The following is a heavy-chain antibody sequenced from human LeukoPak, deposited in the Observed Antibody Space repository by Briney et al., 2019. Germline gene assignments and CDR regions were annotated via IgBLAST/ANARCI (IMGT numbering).Heavy chain of an antibody. Sequence: VNWVRQAPGKGLEWVSAITATSRHIYYADSVKGRFTISRDNAKNSLYLQMNSLRAEDTAVYYCARDGLNYYGSGSQSPMDYWGQGTLVTVSS. CDR2: ITATSRHI. V-gene: IGHV3-21*01. J-gene: IGHJ4*02. D-gene: IGHD3-10*01. CDR3: ARDGLNYYGSGSQSPMDY.